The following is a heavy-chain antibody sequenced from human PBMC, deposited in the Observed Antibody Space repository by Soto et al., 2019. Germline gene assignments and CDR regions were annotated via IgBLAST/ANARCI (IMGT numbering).Heavy chain of an antibody. CDR1: GYTFTGYY. Sequence: ASVKVSCKASGYTFTGYYMHWVRQAPGQGLEWMGWINPNSGGTNYAQKFQGRVTMTRDTSISTAYMELSRLRSDDTAVYYCARAGSTTYYYYGMDVWAQGTTLTVSS. CDR2: INPNSGGT. J-gene: IGHJ6*02. CDR3: ARAGSTTYYYYGMDV. V-gene: IGHV1-2*02.